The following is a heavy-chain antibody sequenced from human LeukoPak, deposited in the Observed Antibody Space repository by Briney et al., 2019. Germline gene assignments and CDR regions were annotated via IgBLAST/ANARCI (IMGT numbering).Heavy chain of an antibody. CDR3: ARGGMGNPTDFDY. J-gene: IGHJ4*02. V-gene: IGHV1-2*02. CDR1: GYTFTGYY. Sequence: ASVKVSCKASGYTFTGYYMHWVRQAPGQGLEWMGWINPNSGGTNYAQKFQGRVTLTRDTSISTAYMELSRLRFDDTALYYCARGGMGNPTDFDYWGQGTLVTVSS. D-gene: IGHD3-16*01. CDR2: INPNSGGT.